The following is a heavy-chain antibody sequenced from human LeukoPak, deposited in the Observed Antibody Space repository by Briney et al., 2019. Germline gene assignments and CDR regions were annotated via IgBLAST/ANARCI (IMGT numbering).Heavy chain of an antibody. CDR3: AKDVDSSSFDY. CDR1: GFTFSSYG. D-gene: IGHD3-22*01. Sequence: GGSLRLSCAASGFTFSSYGMHWVRQAPGKGLEWVAVISYDGSNKYYADSVKGRFTISRDNSKNTLYLQMNSLRAEDTAVYYCAKDVDSSSFDYWGQGTLVTVSS. V-gene: IGHV3-30*18. CDR2: ISYDGSNK. J-gene: IGHJ4*02.